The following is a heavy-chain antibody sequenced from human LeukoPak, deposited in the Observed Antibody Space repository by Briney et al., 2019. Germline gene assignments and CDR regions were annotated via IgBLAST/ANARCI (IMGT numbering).Heavy chain of an antibody. Sequence: GGALRLSCAASGFTFSSYGMHWVRQAPGKGLEWVAFIRYDGSNKYYADSVKGRFTISRDNSKNTLYLQINSLRAEDTAVYYSARTVTKSAFDIWGQGTMVTVSS. CDR3: ARTVTKSAFDI. D-gene: IGHD3/OR15-3a*01. CDR1: GFTFSSYG. CDR2: IRYDGSNK. J-gene: IGHJ3*02. V-gene: IGHV3-30*02.